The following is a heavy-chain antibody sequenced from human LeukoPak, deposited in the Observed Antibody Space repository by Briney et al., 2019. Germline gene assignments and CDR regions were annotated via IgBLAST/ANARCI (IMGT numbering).Heavy chain of an antibody. CDR1: GFTFSSYW. J-gene: IGHJ5*02. CDR2: INNDGSST. V-gene: IGHV3-74*01. CDR3: ARPTKEGSSWYWWFDP. Sequence: GGSLRLSCAASGFTFSSYWMHWVRHAPGKGLVWVSRINNDGSSTNYADSVKGRLTISRDNAKNRMYLQMNSLRAEDTAVYYCARPTKEGSSWYWWFDPWGQGTLVTVSS. D-gene: IGHD6-13*01.